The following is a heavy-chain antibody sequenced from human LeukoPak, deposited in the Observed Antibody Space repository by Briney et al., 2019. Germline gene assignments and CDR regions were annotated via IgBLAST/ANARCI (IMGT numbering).Heavy chain of an antibody. CDR3: ARASEIDYYYYYYMDV. J-gene: IGHJ6*03. V-gene: IGHV4-34*01. CDR2: INHSGST. CDR1: GGSFSGYY. D-gene: IGHD2-21*01. Sequence: SETLSLTCAVYGGSFSGYYWSWIRQPPGKGLEWIGEINHSGSTNYNPSLKSRVTISVDTSKNQFSLKLSSVTAADTAVYYCARASEIDYYYYYYMDVWGKGTTVTVSS.